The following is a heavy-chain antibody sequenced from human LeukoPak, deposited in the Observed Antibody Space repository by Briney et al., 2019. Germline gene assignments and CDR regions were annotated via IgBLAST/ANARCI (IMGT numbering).Heavy chain of an antibody. CDR2: IYYSGGT. CDR1: GGSISSSSYY. J-gene: IGHJ3*02. V-gene: IGHV4-39*01. Sequence: SETLSLTCTVSGGSISSSSYYWGWIRQPPGKGLEWIGSIYYSGGTYYNPSLKSRVTISVDTSKNQFSLKLSSVTAADTAVYYCAALEMDGAFDIWGQGTMVTVSS. CDR3: AALEMDGAFDI. D-gene: IGHD5-24*01.